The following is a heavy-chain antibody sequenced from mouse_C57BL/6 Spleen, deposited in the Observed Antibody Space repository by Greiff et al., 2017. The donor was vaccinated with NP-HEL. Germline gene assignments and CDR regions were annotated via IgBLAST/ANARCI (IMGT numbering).Heavy chain of an antibody. CDR3: ARSGTWDAFAY. Sequence: QVQLKESGAELVRPGASVKLSCKASGYTFTDYYINWVKQRPGQGLEWIARIYPGSGNTYYNEKFKGKAKLTAEKSSSTAYMQLSSLTSEDSAVYFFARSGTWDAFAYWGQGTLVTVSA. V-gene: IGHV1-76*01. CDR2: IYPGSGNT. D-gene: IGHD4-1*01. CDR1: GYTFTDYY. J-gene: IGHJ3*01.